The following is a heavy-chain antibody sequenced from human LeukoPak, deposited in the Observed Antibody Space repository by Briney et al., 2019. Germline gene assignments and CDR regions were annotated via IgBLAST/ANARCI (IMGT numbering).Heavy chain of an antibody. J-gene: IGHJ6*03. Sequence: PSETLSLACTVSGGSISSHYWSWIRQPPGKGLEWIGYIYYSGSTNYHPSLKSRVTISVDTSKNQFSLKLSSVTAADTAVYYCARGRYSYGLSYYYYMDVWGKGTTVTVSS. D-gene: IGHD5-18*01. V-gene: IGHV4-59*11. CDR3: ARGRYSYGLSYYYYMDV. CDR2: IYYSGST. CDR1: GGSISSHY.